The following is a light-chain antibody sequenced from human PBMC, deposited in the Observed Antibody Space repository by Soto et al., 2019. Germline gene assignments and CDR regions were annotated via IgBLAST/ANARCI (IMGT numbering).Light chain of an antibody. CDR1: QSVNSK. Sequence: ETVMTQSPATLSVSPGERATLSCRTSQSVNSKLAWYQQKPGQAPRLLIHDASTRATGIPVRFRGSGSGTEFTLTISSLQSEDFAVYYCQQYNNWPLGFGGGTKVEIK. CDR3: QQYNNWPLG. V-gene: IGKV3-15*01. J-gene: IGKJ4*01. CDR2: DAS.